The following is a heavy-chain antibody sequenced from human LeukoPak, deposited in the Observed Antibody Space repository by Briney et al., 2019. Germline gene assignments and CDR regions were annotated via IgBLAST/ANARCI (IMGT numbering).Heavy chain of an antibody. CDR1: GYTFTSHY. J-gene: IGHJ4*02. CDR3: ARSSGAGSYDY. V-gene: IGHV1-46*01. CDR2: ISPGGGST. Sequence: ASVKVSCKASGYTFTSHYLHWERQAPGQGLEWMGLISPGGGSTIYAQKFQGRVIMTSDTSTTTVYMELSSLRSEDTAVYYCARSSGAGSYDYWGQGILVTVSS. D-gene: IGHD1-26*01.